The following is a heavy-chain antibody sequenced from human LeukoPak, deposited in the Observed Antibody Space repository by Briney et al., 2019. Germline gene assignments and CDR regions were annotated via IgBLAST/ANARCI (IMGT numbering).Heavy chain of an antibody. V-gene: IGHV4-59*01. CDR1: GGSISSYY. Sequence: KPSETLSLTCTVSGGSISSYYWSWIRQSPGKGLEWIGYIYYSGSTNYNPSLKSRVTISVDTSKNQFSLKLSSVTAADTAVYYCARVGSDYYDSSGYYDYWGQGTLVTVSS. J-gene: IGHJ4*02. CDR2: IYYSGST. CDR3: ARVGSDYYDSSGYYDY. D-gene: IGHD3-22*01.